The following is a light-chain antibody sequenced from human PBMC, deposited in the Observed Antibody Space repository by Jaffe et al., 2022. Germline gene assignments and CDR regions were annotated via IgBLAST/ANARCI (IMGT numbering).Light chain of an antibody. V-gene: IGLV3-19*01. J-gene: IGLJ3*02. Sequence: SSELTQDPAVSVALGQTVRITCQGDILRSYYATWYQQKPGQAPLLVLYGQNSRPSGIPDRFSGSSSGDTASLTITGAQAEDEADYYCNSRDSSGNHVVFGGGTKLTVL. CDR3: NSRDSSGNHVV. CDR1: ILRSYY. CDR2: GQN.